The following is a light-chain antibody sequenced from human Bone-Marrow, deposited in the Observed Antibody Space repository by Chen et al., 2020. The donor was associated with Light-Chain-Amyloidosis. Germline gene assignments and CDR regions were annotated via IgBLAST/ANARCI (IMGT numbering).Light chain of an antibody. Sequence: EIVLTQSPATLSLSPGERATLSCRASQSVSSYLAWYQQKPGQAPRLLIYDASNRAPGIPDRFSGRGSGTDFTLAISGLEPENFAVYYCQERSNWPATFGQEIKVEIK. CDR1: QSVSSY. CDR3: QERSNWPAT. J-gene: IGKJ1*01. V-gene: IGKV3-11*01. CDR2: DAS.